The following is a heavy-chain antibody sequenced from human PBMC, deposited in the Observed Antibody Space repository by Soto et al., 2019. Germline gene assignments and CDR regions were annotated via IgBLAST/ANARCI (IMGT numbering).Heavy chain of an antibody. CDR3: ARGGASGGSYKSIDY. CDR1: GYTFTSYG. D-gene: IGHD2-15*01. Sequence: GASVKVSCKASGYTFTSYGISWVRQAPGQGLEWMGWISAYNGNTNYAQKLQGRVTMTTDTSTSTAYMELRSLRSDDTAVYYCARGGASGGSYKSIDYWGQGTLVTVSS. V-gene: IGHV1-18*01. CDR2: ISAYNGNT. J-gene: IGHJ4*02.